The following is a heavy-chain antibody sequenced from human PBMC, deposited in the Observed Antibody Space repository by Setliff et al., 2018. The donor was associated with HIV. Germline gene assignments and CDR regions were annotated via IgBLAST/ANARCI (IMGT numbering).Heavy chain of an antibody. CDR1: GAPTSRDNYF. V-gene: IGHV4-39*01. CDR2: IHSPGTV. J-gene: IGHJ4*02. Sequence: PSETLSLTCSVTGAPTSRDNYFWGWISQPPGKGLEWIANIHSPGTVYYNPSLRSRVTISVDTSQSRFSLELTSVTAADTAVYYCARPSFGIGGGANFDSWGQGTLVTVSS. D-gene: IGHD3-3*01. CDR3: ARPSFGIGGGANFDS.